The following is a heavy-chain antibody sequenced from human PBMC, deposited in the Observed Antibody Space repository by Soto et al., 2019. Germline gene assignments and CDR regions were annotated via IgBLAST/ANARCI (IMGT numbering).Heavy chain of an antibody. D-gene: IGHD2-15*01. CDR2: IGTAGDT. J-gene: IGHJ4*02. CDR3: ARGQEVGAHFFDS. V-gene: IGHV3-13*01. CDR1: GFTFSGFD. Sequence: EVQLVESGGNLVQPGGSLRLSCEASGFTFSGFDMHWVRQPTGKGLEWVSTIGTAGDTYYAVSVKGRFTISRDNAKNSLSLQMNSLRAGDTAVYVCARGQEVGAHFFDSWGQGTQVTVSS.